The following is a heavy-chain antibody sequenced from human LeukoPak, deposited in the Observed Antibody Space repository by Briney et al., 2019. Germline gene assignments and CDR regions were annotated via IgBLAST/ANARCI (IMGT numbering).Heavy chain of an antibody. V-gene: IGHV1-18*01. CDR2: ISPYSGNT. D-gene: IGHD2-21*01. J-gene: IGHJ4*02. CDR1: GYTFTSYG. Sequence: ASVKVSCKASGYTFTSYGISWVRQAPGQGLEWMGWISPYSGNTNYAQKLQGRVTMTTDTSTSTAYMELRSLTSDDTAVYYCARESGRDFPDWGQGTLVTVSS. CDR3: ARESGRDFPD.